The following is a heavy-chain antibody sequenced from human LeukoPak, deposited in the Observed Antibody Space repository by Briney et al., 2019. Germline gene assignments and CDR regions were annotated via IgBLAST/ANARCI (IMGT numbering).Heavy chain of an antibody. D-gene: IGHD6-19*01. CDR2: IYYSGST. Sequence: PSETLSLTCTVSGGSISSYYWSWIRQPPGKGLEWIGYIYYSGSTNYNPSLKSRVTISVDTSKNQFSLKLSSVTAADTAVYYCAREIAVAGPGRGAFDIWGQGTLVTVSS. V-gene: IGHV4-59*01. J-gene: IGHJ4*02. CDR3: AREIAVAGPGRGAFDI. CDR1: GGSISSYY.